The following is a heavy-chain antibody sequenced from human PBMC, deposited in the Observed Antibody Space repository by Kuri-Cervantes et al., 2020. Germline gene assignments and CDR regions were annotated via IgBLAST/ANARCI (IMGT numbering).Heavy chain of an antibody. J-gene: IGHJ3*02. D-gene: IGHD2-2*01. CDR1: GGSFSGYY. CDR3: ARQPGIYCSSTSCYAAFDI. V-gene: IGHV4-34*01. CDR2: IYHSGST. Sequence: SQTLSLTCAVYGGSFSGYYWSWIRQPPGKGLEWIGSIYHSGSTYYNPSLKSRVTISVDTSKNQFSLKLSSVTAADTAVYYCARQPGIYCSSTSCYAAFDIWGQGTMVTVSS.